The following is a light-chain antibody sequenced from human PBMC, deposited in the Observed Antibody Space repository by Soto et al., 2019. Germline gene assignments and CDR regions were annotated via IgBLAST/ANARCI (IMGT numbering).Light chain of an antibody. CDR2: EAS. J-gene: IGKJ1*01. Sequence: DIQMTQSPSTLSASVGDRVTITCRASQSISDSLAWYQQKPGKAPKLLIYEASNLKSGVPSRFSGSGSGTEYPLTISSLQPDDFASYYCQQYNGYWTFGQGTKVEIK. V-gene: IGKV1-5*03. CDR1: QSISDS. CDR3: QQYNGYWT.